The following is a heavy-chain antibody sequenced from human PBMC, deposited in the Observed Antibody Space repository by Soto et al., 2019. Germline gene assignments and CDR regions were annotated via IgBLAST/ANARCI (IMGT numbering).Heavy chain of an antibody. CDR3: ARWGAAGYLFDY. CDR2: IYYSGST. D-gene: IGHD3-16*01. Sequence: LSLTCTVSGGSVSSGSYYWSWIRQPPGKGLEWIGYIYYSGSTNYNPSLKSRVTISVDTSKNQFSLKLSSVTAADTAVYYCARWGAAGYLFDYWGQGTLVTVSS. V-gene: IGHV4-61*01. CDR1: GGSVSSGSYY. J-gene: IGHJ4*02.